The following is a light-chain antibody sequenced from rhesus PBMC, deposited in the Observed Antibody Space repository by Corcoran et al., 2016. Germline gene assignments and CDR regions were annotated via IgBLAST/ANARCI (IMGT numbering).Light chain of an antibody. J-gene: IGKJ3*01. Sequence: DIQMTQSPSSLSASVGDTVTITCRASQGISSYLNWFQQKPGKAPKLLIYDASSLESGVPSRFSGSGSGTDFTLTISSLQPEDVATYYCQHGYGTPFTFGPGTKLDIK. CDR1: QGISSY. CDR3: QHGYGTPFT. CDR2: DAS. V-gene: IGKV1-28*02.